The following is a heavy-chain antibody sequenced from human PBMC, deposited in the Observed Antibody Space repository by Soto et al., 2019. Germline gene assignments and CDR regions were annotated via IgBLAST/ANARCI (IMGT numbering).Heavy chain of an antibody. Sequence: KGLEWVSAISGSGGSTYYADSVKGRFTISRDNSKNTLYLQMNSLRAEDTAVYFFQAEHGIRDIVPVSAFLLNRSSDL. CDR3: QAEHGIRDIVPVSAFLLNRSSDL. CDR2: ISGSGGST. D-gene: IGHD3-16*02. J-gene: IGHJ2*01. V-gene: IGHV3-23*01.